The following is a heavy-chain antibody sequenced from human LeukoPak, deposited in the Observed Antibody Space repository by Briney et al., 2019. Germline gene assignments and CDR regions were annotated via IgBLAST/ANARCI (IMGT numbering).Heavy chain of an antibody. V-gene: IGHV3-66*01. J-gene: IGHJ4*02. CDR1: GFDFYRYS. CDR2: IYSGGST. CDR3: ARGLTVAGTSDYFAD. Sequence: GGSLRLSCAASGFDFYRYSMTWVRQAPGKGLEWVSTIYSGGSTSYGDAVKGRFIISRDNSKNTLHLQMNTLRAEDSAVYYCARGLTVAGTSDYFADWGQGTLVTVSS. D-gene: IGHD6-19*01.